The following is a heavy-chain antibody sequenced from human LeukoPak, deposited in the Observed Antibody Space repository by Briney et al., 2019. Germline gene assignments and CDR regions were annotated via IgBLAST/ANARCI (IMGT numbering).Heavy chain of an antibody. D-gene: IGHD4-17*01. Sequence: AASVKVSCKASGYTFTYRYLHWVRQAPGQALEWMGWITPFNGNTNYAQKFQDRVTITRDRSMSTAYMELSSLRSEDTAMYYCASATVRGYWFDPWGQGTLVTVSS. J-gene: IGHJ5*02. CDR2: ITPFNGNT. CDR3: ASATVRGYWFDP. CDR1: GYTFTYRY. V-gene: IGHV1-45*02.